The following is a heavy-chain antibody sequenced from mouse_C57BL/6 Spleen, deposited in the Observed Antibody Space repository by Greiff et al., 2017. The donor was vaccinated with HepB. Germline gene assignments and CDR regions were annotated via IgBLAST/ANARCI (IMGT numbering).Heavy chain of an antibody. D-gene: IGHD2-1*01. Sequence: QVQLQQSGPELVKPGASVKISCKASGYAFSSSWMNWVKQRPGKGLEWIGRIYPGDGDTNYNGKFKGKATLTADKSSSTAYMQLSSLTSEDSAVYFCARGGYYGKYDHAMDYWGQGTSVTVSS. CDR3: ARGGYYGKYDHAMDY. V-gene: IGHV1-82*01. J-gene: IGHJ4*01. CDR1: GYAFSSSW. CDR2: IYPGDGDT.